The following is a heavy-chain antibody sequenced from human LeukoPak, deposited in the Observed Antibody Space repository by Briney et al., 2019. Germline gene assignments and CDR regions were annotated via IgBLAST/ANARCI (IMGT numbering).Heavy chain of an antibody. CDR1: GFTLRDYC. Sequence: PGGSLRLSCTASGFTLRDYCMSWIRQAPGKGLEWISYMSSTGNTIYYAESVKGRFTVSRDSANNSMSLQMTSLRAEDSAVYYCARSSSYFTYFDLWGRDTLVTVSS. J-gene: IGHJ2*01. CDR2: MSSTGNTI. V-gene: IGHV3-11*04. D-gene: IGHD2/OR15-2a*01. CDR3: ARSSSYFTYFDL.